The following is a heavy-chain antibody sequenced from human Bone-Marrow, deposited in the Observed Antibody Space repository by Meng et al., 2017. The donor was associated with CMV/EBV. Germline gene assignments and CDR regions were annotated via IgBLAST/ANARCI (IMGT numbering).Heavy chain of an antibody. V-gene: IGHV4-34*01. D-gene: IGHD2-2*01. CDR2: IYYSGST. J-gene: IGHJ3*02. CDR3: ARERYRSCSSTSCRPIDI. Sequence: GSLRLSCAVYGGSFSGYYWGWIRQPPGKGLEWIGSIYYSGSTYYNPSLKSRVTISVDTSKNQFSLKLSSVTAADTAVYYCARERYRSCSSTSCRPIDIWGQGKMVTVSS. CDR1: GGSFSGYY.